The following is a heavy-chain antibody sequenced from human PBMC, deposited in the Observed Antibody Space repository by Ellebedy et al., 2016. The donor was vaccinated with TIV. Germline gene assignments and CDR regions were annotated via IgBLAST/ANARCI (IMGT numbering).Heavy chain of an antibody. CDR2: INPNSGGT. J-gene: IGHJ4*02. V-gene: IGHV1-2*02. D-gene: IGHD2-2*01. CDR1: GYTFTSYY. CDR3: ARVYCSSTSCYLDY. Sequence: ASVKVSXKASGYTFTSYYMHWVRQAPGQGLEWMGWINPNSGGTNYAQKFQGRVTMTRDTSISTAYMELSRLRSDDTAVYYCARVYCSSTSCYLDYWGQGTLVTVSS.